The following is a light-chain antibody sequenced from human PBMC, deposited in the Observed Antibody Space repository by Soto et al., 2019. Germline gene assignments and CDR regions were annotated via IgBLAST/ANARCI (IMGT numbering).Light chain of an antibody. Sequence: QSVLTQPASVSGSPGQSITISCTGTSSDVGGYNYVSWYQQHPGKAPKLMIYAVSNRPSGVSNRFSGSKSGNTATLTISGLQGEDEADYYCCSYTVSGTYVFGTGTKVTVL. CDR2: AVS. CDR1: SSDVGGYNY. V-gene: IGLV2-14*01. J-gene: IGLJ1*01. CDR3: CSYTVSGTYV.